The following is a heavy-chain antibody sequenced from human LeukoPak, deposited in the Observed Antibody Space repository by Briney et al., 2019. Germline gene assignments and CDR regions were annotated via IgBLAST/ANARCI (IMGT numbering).Heavy chain of an antibody. Sequence: SETLSLTCTVSGGSISYYYWSWVRQPPGKGLEWIGHIYHSGSTNYNPPLKSRVTISVDTSKNHFSLKLSSVTAADTAVYYCVRHAATRHNYGMDVWGQGTTVTVSS. CDR2: IYHSGST. V-gene: IGHV4-59*08. J-gene: IGHJ6*02. D-gene: IGHD6-13*01. CDR3: VRHAATRHNYGMDV. CDR1: GGSISYYY.